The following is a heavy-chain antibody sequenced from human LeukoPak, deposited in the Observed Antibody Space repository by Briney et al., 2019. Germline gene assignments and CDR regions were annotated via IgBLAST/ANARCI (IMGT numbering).Heavy chain of an antibody. CDR3: ARDIDRVFNWFDP. CDR2: INAGNGNT. J-gene: IGHJ5*02. D-gene: IGHD6-13*01. V-gene: IGHV1-3*01. Sequence: ASVTASCTASGYIFTSYAMHWVRPAPGQRLEWMGWINAGNGNTKYSQKFQGRVTITRDTSATTVYMELSSLRSEDTAVYYCARDIDRVFNWFDPWGQGTLVTVSS. CDR1: GYIFTSYA.